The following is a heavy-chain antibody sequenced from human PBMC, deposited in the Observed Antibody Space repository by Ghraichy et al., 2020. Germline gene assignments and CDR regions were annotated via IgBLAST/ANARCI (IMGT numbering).Heavy chain of an antibody. D-gene: IGHD2-21*01. Sequence: GGSLRLSCAASGFTFSSYAMSWVRQAPGKGLEWVSAISGSGGSTYYADSVKGRFTISRDNSKNTLYLQMNSLRAEDTAVYYCAKDWALGTLQEIGGADYWGQGTLVTVSS. CDR3: AKDWALGTLQEIGGADY. J-gene: IGHJ4*02. CDR2: ISGSGGST. V-gene: IGHV3-23*01. CDR1: GFTFSSYA.